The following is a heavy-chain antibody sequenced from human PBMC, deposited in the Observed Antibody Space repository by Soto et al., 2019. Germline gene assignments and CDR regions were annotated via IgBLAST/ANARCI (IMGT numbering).Heavy chain of an antibody. J-gene: IGHJ4*02. V-gene: IGHV5-51*01. CDR1: GYGFSYIW. Sequence: ESRKITCRGSGYGFSYIWLAWLRQTTGKGLEWMGMIHPGNSESRYSPSFQGQVTISADKSITTASLQWTSLKASDTGIYFCARRHHRFGNCYPDFCGQAPLVT. D-gene: IGHD1-26*01. CDR3: ARRHHRFGNCYPDF. CDR2: IHPGNSES.